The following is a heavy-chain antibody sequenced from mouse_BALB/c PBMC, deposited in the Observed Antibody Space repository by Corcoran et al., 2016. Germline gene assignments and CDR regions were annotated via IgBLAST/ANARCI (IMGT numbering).Heavy chain of an antibody. Sequence: QIQLVQSGPELKKPGETVKISCKASGYTFTNYGMNWVKQAPGKGLKWMGWINTYTGERTYADDFKGRFAFSLETSASTAYLQINNLKNEDMATYFCAIYDWFAYWGAGTTVTVSS. CDR1: GYTFTNYG. J-gene: IGHJ1*01. CDR2: INTYTGER. V-gene: IGHV9-1*02. D-gene: IGHD2-3*01. CDR3: AIYDWFAY.